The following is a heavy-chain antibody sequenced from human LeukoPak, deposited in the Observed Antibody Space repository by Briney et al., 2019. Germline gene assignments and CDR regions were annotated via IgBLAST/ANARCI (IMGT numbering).Heavy chain of an antibody. CDR2: ISSSSSSI. CDR3: ARELYGSGSYYYYYGMDV. J-gene: IGHJ6*02. CDR1: GFTFSSYS. V-gene: IGHV3-48*04. Sequence: GGSLRLSCAASGFTFSSYSMNWVRQAPGKGLEWVSYISSSSSSIYLADSVKGRFTISRDNAKNSLYLQMNSLRAEDTAVYYCARELYGSGSYYYYYGMDVWGQGTTVTVSS. D-gene: IGHD3-10*01.